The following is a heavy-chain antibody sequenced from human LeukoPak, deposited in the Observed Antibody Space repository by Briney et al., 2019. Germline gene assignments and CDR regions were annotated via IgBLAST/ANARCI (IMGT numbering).Heavy chain of an antibody. D-gene: IGHD4-11*01. CDR3: ARDLGTSNYGY. CDR1: GGPISSYY. V-gene: IGHV4-4*07. CDR2: IYTSGST. Sequence: SETLSLTCTASGGPISSYYWSWIRQPAGKGLEWIGRIYTSGSTNYNPSLKSRVTISVDKSKNQFSLTLSSVTAADTAVYYCARDLGTSNYGYWGQGTLVTVSS. J-gene: IGHJ4*02.